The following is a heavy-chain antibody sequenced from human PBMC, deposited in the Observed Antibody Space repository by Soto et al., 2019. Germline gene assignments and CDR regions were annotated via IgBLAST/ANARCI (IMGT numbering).Heavy chain of an antibody. CDR2: MSGSGAKT. D-gene: IGHD1-26*01. CDR3: AKDRGSGNYGVLKDFEY. V-gene: IGHV3-23*01. J-gene: IGHJ4*02. CDR1: GFTFAGYA. Sequence: EVQLLESGGGLVQPGGSLRLSCESSGFTFAGYAINWVRQAPGKGLEWVSAMSGSGAKTFYADSVKGRFTISRENSKNAVDLQMNSLRGDDTAIYFCAKDRGSGNYGVLKDFEYWGQGALVTVSS.